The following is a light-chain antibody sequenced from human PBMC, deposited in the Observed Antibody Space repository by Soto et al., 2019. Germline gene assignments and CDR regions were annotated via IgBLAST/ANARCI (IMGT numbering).Light chain of an antibody. J-gene: IGLJ3*02. V-gene: IGLV1-40*01. CDR3: QAYDYSLTASV. CDR1: SSNLGAGYD. Sequence: QSVLTQPHSVSGAPGQRVTLSCTGNSSNLGAGYDVHWYQQLPVAAPKLVIFGNRNRPSGVPERFSGSNSGTSASLAITGLQAEDEADYYCQAYDYSLTASVFGGGTQLTVL. CDR2: GNR.